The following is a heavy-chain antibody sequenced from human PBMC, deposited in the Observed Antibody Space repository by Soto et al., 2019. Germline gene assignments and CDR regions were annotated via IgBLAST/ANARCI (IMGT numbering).Heavy chain of an antibody. CDR2: ITTTGDTT. V-gene: IGHV3-23*04. CDR3: GKGGGGDHGY. J-gene: IGHJ4*02. Sequence: QLVESEGGLVQPGGSLRLSCEASGFIFTTSDMSWVRQAPGKGLEWVSSITTTGDTTHYADSVRGRFTISRDNARNKVYLKMNSLRVDDTAVYYCGKGGGGDHGYWGQGTLVAVSS. D-gene: IGHD2-21*02. CDR1: GFIFTTSD.